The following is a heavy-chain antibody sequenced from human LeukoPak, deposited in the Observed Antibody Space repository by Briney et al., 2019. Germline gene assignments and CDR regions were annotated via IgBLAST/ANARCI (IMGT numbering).Heavy chain of an antibody. V-gene: IGHV4-34*01. CDR2: INHSGST. Sequence: SETLSLTCAVYGGSFSGYYWSWIRQPPGKGLEWIGEINHSGSTNYNPSLKSRVTISVDTSKNQFSLKLSSVTAADTAVYYCARRSGSTSLKYYYYYYGMDVWGQGTTVTVSS. CDR1: GGSFSGYY. CDR3: ARRSGSTSLKYYYYYYGMDV. J-gene: IGHJ6*02. D-gene: IGHD2-2*01.